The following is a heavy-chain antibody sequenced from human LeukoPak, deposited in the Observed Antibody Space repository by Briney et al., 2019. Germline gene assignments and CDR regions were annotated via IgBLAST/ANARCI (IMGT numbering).Heavy chain of an antibody. Sequence: GGSLRLSCAASGFTFSSYAMHWVRQAPGKGLEWVAVISYDGSNKYYADSVKGRFTISRDNSKNTLYLQMNSLRAEDTAVYYCARFDGDSSGYSYYFDYWGQGTLVTVSS. CDR3: ARFDGDSSGYSYYFDY. CDR1: GFTFSSYA. V-gene: IGHV3-30-3*01. D-gene: IGHD3-22*01. CDR2: ISYDGSNK. J-gene: IGHJ4*02.